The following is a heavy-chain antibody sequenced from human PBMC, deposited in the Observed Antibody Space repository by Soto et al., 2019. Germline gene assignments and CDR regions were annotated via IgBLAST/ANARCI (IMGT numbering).Heavy chain of an antibody. Sequence: QVQLQESGPGLVKPSGTLSLTCAVSGGSISSSNWWSWVRQPPGKGLEWIGEIYHSGSTNYNPSLQSRVTISVDKSKNQFSLKLSSVTAADTAVYSCARTPGDGYTGYYFDYWGQGTLVTVSS. CDR2: IYHSGST. CDR3: ARTPGDGYTGYYFDY. D-gene: IGHD5-18*01. J-gene: IGHJ4*02. CDR1: GGSISSSNW. V-gene: IGHV4-4*02.